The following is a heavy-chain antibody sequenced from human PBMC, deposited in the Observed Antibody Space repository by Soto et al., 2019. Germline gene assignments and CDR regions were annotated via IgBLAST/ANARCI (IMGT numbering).Heavy chain of an antibody. CDR1: GYTFDNYA. D-gene: IGHD5-12*01. CDR2: IHAGNGYT. Sequence: QVQLVQSGAQVKKPGASVSCKASGYTFDNYALHWVRQAPGRRLEWMGWIHAGNGYTKYSQSFQGRVTITRDTSASTVHMHLSSLRSEDTAVYYCARVQYSGYDFKLAFDIWGQGTMVTVSS. CDR3: ARVQYSGYDFKLAFDI. V-gene: IGHV1-3*01. J-gene: IGHJ3*02.